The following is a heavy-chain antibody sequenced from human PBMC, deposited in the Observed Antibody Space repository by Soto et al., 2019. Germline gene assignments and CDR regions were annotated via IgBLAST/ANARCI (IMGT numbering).Heavy chain of an antibody. J-gene: IGHJ4*02. Sequence: GGSLRLSCAASGFTLNNYAMSWVRQAPGKGLEWVSSISGSGGYTYYADSVKGRFTISRDNSKNTLYLKMNSLTAEETAVYYCAKEPDSWGQGTLVTVSS. CDR2: ISGSGGYT. CDR1: GFTLNNYA. CDR3: AKEPDS. V-gene: IGHV3-23*01.